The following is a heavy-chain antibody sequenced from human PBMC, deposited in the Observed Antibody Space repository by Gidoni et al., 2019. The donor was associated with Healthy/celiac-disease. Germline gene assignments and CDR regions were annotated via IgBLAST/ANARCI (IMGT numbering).Heavy chain of an antibody. V-gene: IGHV3-48*02. D-gene: IGHD3-22*01. CDR1: GFTFRSYS. J-gene: IGHJ5*02. CDR2: ISSSSSTI. CDR3: ARVVYYDSSDNWFDP. Sequence: EVQLVESGGGLVQPGGSLRLSCAASGFTFRSYSMNWVRQAPGKGLEWVSYISSSSSTIYYADSVKGRFTISRDNAKNSLYLQMNSLRDEDTAVYYCARVVYYDSSDNWFDPWGQGTLVTVSS.